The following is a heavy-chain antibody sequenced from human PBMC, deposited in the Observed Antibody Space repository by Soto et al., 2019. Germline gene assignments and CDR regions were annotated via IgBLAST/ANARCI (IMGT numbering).Heavy chain of an antibody. CDR3: ARDVVGSDYFDS. Sequence: ASVKVSCKASGYAFTVYYMHWVRQAPGQGLEWMGWINPKTGGTNYVQKFQGRVTMTRDTSITTAYMELSRLRSDDTAVYYCARDVVGSDYFDSWGQGTLVTVSS. CDR2: INPKTGGT. J-gene: IGHJ4*02. CDR1: GYAFTVYY. V-gene: IGHV1-2*02. D-gene: IGHD1-26*01.